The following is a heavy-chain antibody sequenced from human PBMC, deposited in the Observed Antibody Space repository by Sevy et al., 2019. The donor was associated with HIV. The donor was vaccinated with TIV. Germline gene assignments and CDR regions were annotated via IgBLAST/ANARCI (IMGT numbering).Heavy chain of an antibody. J-gene: IGHJ6*02. CDR3: ATDQYYDILTGLFTVDV. D-gene: IGHD3-9*01. V-gene: IGHV4-61*08. CDR2: IYFSGYT. Sequence: SETLSLTCTVSGVSLISGEYFWTWIRQPPGKGLEWIGSIYFSGYTNYSPSLKSRVTVSIDTSKDQVSLRLSSVTAADTAVYYCATDQYYDILTGLFTVDVWGQGTTVTVSS. CDR1: GVSLISGEYF.